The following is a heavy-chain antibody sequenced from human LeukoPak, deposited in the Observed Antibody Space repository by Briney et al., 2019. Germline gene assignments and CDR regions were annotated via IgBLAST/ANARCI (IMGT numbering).Heavy chain of an antibody. V-gene: IGHV4-39*01. J-gene: IGHJ5*02. Sequence: SETLSLTCTVSGGSISSSSYYWGWIRQRPGKGLEWIGSIYYSGSTYYNPSLKSRVTISVDTSKNQFSLKLSSVTAADTAVYYCARRYGSGKTDNWFDPWGQGTLVTVSS. D-gene: IGHD3-10*01. CDR2: IYYSGST. CDR1: GGSISSSSYY. CDR3: ARRYGSGKTDNWFDP.